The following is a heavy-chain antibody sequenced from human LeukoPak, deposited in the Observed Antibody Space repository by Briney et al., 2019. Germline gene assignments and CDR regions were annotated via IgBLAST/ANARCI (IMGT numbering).Heavy chain of an antibody. D-gene: IGHD3-9*01. CDR1: GFTFSSYA. V-gene: IGHV3-23*01. CDR3: AKGGLLTGYNGYYYYYGMDV. CDR2: ISGNGGST. J-gene: IGHJ6*02. Sequence: PGGSLRLSCAASGFTFSSYAMSWVRQAPGKGLEWVSAISGNGGSTYYADSVKGRFTISRDNSKNTLYLQMNSLRAEDTAVYYCAKGGLLTGYNGYYYYYGMDVWGQGTTVTVSS.